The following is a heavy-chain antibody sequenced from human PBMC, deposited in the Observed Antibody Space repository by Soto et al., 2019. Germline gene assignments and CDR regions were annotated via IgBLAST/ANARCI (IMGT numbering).Heavy chain of an antibody. CDR2: TYYRSKWYN. V-gene: IGHV6-1*01. Sequence: SQTLSLTCALSGDSVSSNSAAWNWIRQSPSRGLEWLGRTYYRSKWYNDYALSVKSRVTINPDTSKNQFSLQLKSVTPEDTAVYYCGRASGYIDSRCQRTSRTVST. CDR1: GDSVSSNSAA. CDR3: GRASGYIDS. D-gene: IGHD6-6*01. J-gene: IGHJ4*03.